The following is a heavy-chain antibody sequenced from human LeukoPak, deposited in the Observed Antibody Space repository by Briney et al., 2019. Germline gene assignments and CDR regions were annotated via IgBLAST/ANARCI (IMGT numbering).Heavy chain of an antibody. D-gene: IGHD2-2*01. CDR1: GCTFTSYY. CDR3: ARGEDIYCSSTSCQINWFDP. V-gene: IGHV1-46*01. CDR2: INPSGGST. Sequence: ASVKVSCKASGCTFTSYYMHWVRQAPGQGLEWMGIINPSGGSTGYAQKFQGRVTMTRNTSISTAYMELSSLRSEDTAVYYCARGEDIYCSSTSCQINWFDPWGQGTLVTVSS. J-gene: IGHJ5*02.